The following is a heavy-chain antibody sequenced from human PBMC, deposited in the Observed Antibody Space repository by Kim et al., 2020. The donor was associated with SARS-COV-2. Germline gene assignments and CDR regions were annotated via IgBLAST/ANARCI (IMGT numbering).Heavy chain of an antibody. V-gene: IGHV1-18*01. CDR1: GYTFTSYG. CDR3: ARQVDRDSGSFRRRLPPAAFDI. J-gene: IGHJ3*02. CDR2: ISAYNGNT. D-gene: IGHD3-10*01. Sequence: ASVKVSCKASGYTFTSYGISWVRQAPGQGLEWMGWISAYNGNTNYAQKLQGRVTMTTDTSTSTAYMELRSLRSDDTAVYYCARQVDRDSGSFRRRLPPAAFDIWGQGTMVTVSS.